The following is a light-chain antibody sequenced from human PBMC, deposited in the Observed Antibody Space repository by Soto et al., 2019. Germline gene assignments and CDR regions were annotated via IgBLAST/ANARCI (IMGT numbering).Light chain of an antibody. J-gene: IGLJ1*01. CDR1: SSDVGAYNY. Sequence: QSALTQPASVSGSPGQSITISCTGTSSDVGAYNYVSWYQQHPGKAPKLMIYDVGNRPSGVSNRFSGSKSGNTASLTISGLQAEDEADYYCSSYTTSGAYVFGTGTQLTVL. CDR2: DVG. V-gene: IGLV2-14*01. CDR3: SSYTTSGAYV.